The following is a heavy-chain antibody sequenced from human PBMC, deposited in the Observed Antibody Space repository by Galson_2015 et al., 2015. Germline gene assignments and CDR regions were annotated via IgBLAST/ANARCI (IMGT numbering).Heavy chain of an antibody. D-gene: IGHD3-10*01. V-gene: IGHV5-51*01. CDR1: GYSFTSYW. CDR3: ARHYQRTYYYGSGSYFGAFDI. CDR2: IYPGDSDT. Sequence: QSGAEVKKPGESLKISCQGSGYSFTSYWIGWVRQMPGKGLEWMGIIYPGDSDTRYSPSFQGQVTISADKSISTAYLQWSSLKASDTAMYYCARHYQRTYYYGSGSYFGAFDIWGQGTMVTVSS. J-gene: IGHJ3*02.